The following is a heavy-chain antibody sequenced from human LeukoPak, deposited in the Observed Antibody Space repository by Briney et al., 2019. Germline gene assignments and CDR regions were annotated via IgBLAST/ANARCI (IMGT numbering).Heavy chain of an antibody. CDR1: GFTFSSYA. CDR3: ARGMVERRSNPLYYYGMDV. CDR2: ISGSGGST. J-gene: IGHJ6*02. Sequence: GGSLRLSCAASGFTFSSYAMSWVRQAPGKGLEWVSAISGSGGSTYYADSVKGRFTISRDNSKNTLYLQMNSLRAEDTAVYYCARGMVERRSNPLYYYGMDVWGQGTTVTVSS. V-gene: IGHV3-23*01. D-gene: IGHD1-1*01.